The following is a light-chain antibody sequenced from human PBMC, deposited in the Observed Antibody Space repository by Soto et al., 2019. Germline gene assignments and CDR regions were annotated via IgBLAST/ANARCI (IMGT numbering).Light chain of an antibody. Sequence: EIVMTQSPATMSVSPVERATLSCRASQSVNSNLAWYQQKPGQAPRLLIYGASTRATGIPARFSGSGSGTEFTLTISSLQSEDFAVYYCQQYNNWPRTFGQGTKVDI. CDR2: GAS. CDR3: QQYNNWPRT. J-gene: IGKJ1*01. CDR1: QSVNSN. V-gene: IGKV3-15*01.